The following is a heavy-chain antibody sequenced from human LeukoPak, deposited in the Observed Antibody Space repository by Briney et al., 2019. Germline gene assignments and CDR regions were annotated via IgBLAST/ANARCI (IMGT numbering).Heavy chain of an antibody. V-gene: IGHV4-59*01. CDR1: GGSIRNFY. CDR2: MIYRGSS. D-gene: IGHD3-16*02. J-gene: IGHJ5*02. Sequence: SETLSFTGTVSGGSIRNFYLSWIPQSPGKGLKWFGYMIYRGSSSYNPSLNSRVTISIDTSTSQFSPKLSSVTAADTAVYYCARLASLNRFDPWGQGTLVTVSS. CDR3: ARLASLNRFDP.